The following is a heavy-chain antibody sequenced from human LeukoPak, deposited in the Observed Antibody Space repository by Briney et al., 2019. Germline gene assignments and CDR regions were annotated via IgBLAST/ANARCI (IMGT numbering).Heavy chain of an antibody. J-gene: IGHJ4*02. D-gene: IGHD5-24*01. V-gene: IGHV3-30*04. Sequence: GGSLRLSCAASGFTFSSYAMHWVRQAPGKGLEWVAVIPYDGSNKYYADSVKGRFTISRDNSKNTLYLQMNSLRAEDTAVYYCARGKRWLHDPGDCWGQGTLVTVSS. CDR3: ARGKRWLHDPGDC. CDR1: GFTFSSYA. CDR2: IPYDGSNK.